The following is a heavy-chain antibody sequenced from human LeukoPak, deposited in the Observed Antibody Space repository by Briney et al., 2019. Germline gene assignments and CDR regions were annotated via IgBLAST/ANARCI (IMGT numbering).Heavy chain of an antibody. CDR1: GGSISSYY. D-gene: IGHD5-18*01. CDR3: ARGLIQLWLPYFGY. J-gene: IGHJ4*02. Sequence: PSETLSLTCTVSGGSISSYYWSWIRQPPGKGLEWIGEINHSGSTNYNPSLKSRVTISVDTSKNQFSLKLSSVTAADTAVYYCARGLIQLWLPYFGYWGQGTLVTVSS. CDR2: INHSGST. V-gene: IGHV4-34*01.